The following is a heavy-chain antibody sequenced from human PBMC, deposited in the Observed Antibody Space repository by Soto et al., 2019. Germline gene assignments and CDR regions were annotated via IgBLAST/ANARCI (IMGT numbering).Heavy chain of an antibody. V-gene: IGHV1-69*01. CDR3: ARVFPDGWVEPGVVRGYLDT. CDR1: ADSFSSYG. J-gene: IGHJ4*02. Sequence: QVQLVQSGADVKEPGSAVKVSCKAPADSFSSYGISWVRQAPGQGLEWMGGIIPIFGTTNYAEKFQGRVTITADVSTNTAYMELSSLRSEDTALYYCARVFPDGWVEPGVVRGYLDTWGRGTLVTVSS. CDR2: IIPIFGTT. D-gene: IGHD3-3*01.